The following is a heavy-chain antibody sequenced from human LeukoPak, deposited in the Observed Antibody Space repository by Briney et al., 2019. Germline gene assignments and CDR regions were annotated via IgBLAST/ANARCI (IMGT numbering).Heavy chain of an antibody. CDR2: INPSGGST. CDR3: ARRSAGDGDPPDGMDV. D-gene: IGHD4-17*01. V-gene: IGHV1-46*01. CDR1: GYTFTSYY. Sequence: ASVKVSCKASGYTFTSYYMHWVRQAPGQGLEWMGIINPSGGSTSYAQKFQGRVTMTRDTSTSTVYMELSSLRSEDTAVYYCARRSAGDGDPPDGMDVWGQGTTVTVSS. J-gene: IGHJ6*02.